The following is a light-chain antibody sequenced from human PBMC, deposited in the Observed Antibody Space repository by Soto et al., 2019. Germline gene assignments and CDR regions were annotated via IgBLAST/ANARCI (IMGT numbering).Light chain of an antibody. V-gene: IGLV4-69*01. CDR2: VDSDGSF. CDR3: QTWGPGIWV. J-gene: IGLJ3*02. CDR1: SGQNTYA. Sequence: QAVLTQSPSASASLGASVKLTCTLSSGQNTYAIAWYQQQSEKGPRYLMKVDSDGSFRKGDGIPDRFSGSSSGAERYLTISSLQSEDEADYYCQTWGPGIWVFGGGTKLTVL.